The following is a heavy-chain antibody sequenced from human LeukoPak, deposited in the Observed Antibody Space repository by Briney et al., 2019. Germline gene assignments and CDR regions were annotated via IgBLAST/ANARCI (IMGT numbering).Heavy chain of an antibody. D-gene: IGHD3-3*01. Sequence: GGSLRLSCAASGFTFSSYAMSWVRQAPGKGLEWVSAISGSGGSTYYADSVKGRFTISRDNSKNTLYLQMNSLRAEDTAVYYCARDRTIFGVVILLDYWGQGTLVTVSS. V-gene: IGHV3-23*01. CDR2: ISGSGGST. J-gene: IGHJ4*02. CDR3: ARDRTIFGVVILLDY. CDR1: GFTFSSYA.